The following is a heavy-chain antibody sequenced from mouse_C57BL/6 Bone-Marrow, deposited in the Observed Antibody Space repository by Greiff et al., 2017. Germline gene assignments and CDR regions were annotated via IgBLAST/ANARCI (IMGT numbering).Heavy chain of an antibody. CDR1: GFNIKDDY. V-gene: IGHV14-4*01. CDR2: IDPENGDT. J-gene: IGHJ3*01. D-gene: IGHD1-1*01. CDR3: TRGSSRFAY. Sequence: VQLQQSGAELVRPGASVKLSCTASGFNIKDDYMHWVKQRPEQGLEWIGWIDPENGDTEYASKFQGKATITADTSSNTAYLQLSSLTSEDTAVYYCTRGSSRFAYWGQGTLVTVSA.